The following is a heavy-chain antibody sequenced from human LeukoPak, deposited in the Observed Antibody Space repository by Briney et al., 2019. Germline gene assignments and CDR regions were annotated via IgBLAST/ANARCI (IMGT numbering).Heavy chain of an antibody. J-gene: IGHJ4*02. CDR3: ARDPTADDY. CDR1: GFIFSGSW. D-gene: IGHD2-2*01. CDR2: IKKDGSEK. V-gene: IGHV3-7*01. Sequence: PGGSLRLSCTASGFIFSGSWMAWIRQASGKGLEWVAIIKKDGSEKYYVDSMKGRFTISRDNAKNSLFLQMNSLRAEDTAIYYCARDPTADDYWGQGTLVTVSS.